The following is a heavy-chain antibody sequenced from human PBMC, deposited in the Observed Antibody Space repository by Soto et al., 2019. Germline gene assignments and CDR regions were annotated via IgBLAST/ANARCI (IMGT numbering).Heavy chain of an antibody. V-gene: IGHV1-69*13. J-gene: IGHJ4*02. D-gene: IGHD3-10*01. Sequence: SVKVSCKASGGTFSSYAISWVRQAPGQGLEWMGGIIPIFGTANYAQKFQGRVTITADESTSTAYMELSSLRSEDTAVYYCARDRVTGDMVRGELDYWGQGTLVTVSS. CDR2: IIPIFGTA. CDR3: ARDRVTGDMVRGELDY. CDR1: GGTFSSYA.